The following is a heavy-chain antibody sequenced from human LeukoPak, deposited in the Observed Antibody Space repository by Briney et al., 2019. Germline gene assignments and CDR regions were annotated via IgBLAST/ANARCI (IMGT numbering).Heavy chain of an antibody. J-gene: IGHJ4*02. CDR3: AKASAMIVVVSKHFDY. D-gene: IGHD3-22*01. V-gene: IGHV3-23*01. Sequence: ETLSLTCVVSGGSISSNTWWSWVRQAPGKGLEWVSAISGSGGSTYYADSVKGRSTISRDNSKNTLYLQMNSLRAEDTAVYHCAKASAMIVVVSKHFDYWGQGTLVTVSS. CDR2: ISGSGGST. CDR1: GGSISSNT.